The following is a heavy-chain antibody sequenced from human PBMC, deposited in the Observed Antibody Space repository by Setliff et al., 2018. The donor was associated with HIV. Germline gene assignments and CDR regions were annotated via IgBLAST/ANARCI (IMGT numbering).Heavy chain of an antibody. CDR3: ATKVYCTNGVCLDAFDL. CDR2: INPNSGGT. J-gene: IGHJ3*01. CDR1: GYTFTDYY. V-gene: IGHV1-2*06. D-gene: IGHD2-8*01. Sequence: EASVKVSCKASGYTFTDYYMHWVRQAPGQGLEWMERINPNSGGTNHAQKFQGRVTMTRDTSSSTAYMELSRLRSDDTAVYYCATKVYCTNGVCLDAFDLWGQGTMVTVSS.